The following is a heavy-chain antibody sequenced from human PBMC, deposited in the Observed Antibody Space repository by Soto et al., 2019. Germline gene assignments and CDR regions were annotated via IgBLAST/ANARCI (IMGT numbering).Heavy chain of an antibody. D-gene: IGHD3-10*01. Sequence: QVQLVQSGAEVKKPGASVKVSCKASGYTFTGYYMHWVRQAPGQGLEWMGWINPNSGGTNYAQKFQGRVTMTRDTAISTAYREGSRVRSDDTGVYYGARGGRGVRGVPDFGVWGQGTLVTVSS. V-gene: IGHV1-2*02. J-gene: IGHJ4*02. CDR3: ARGGRGVRGVPDFGV. CDR1: GYTFTGYY. CDR2: INPNSGGT.